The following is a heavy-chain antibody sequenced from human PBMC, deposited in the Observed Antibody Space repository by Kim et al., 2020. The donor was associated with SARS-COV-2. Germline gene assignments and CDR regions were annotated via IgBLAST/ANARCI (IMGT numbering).Heavy chain of an antibody. D-gene: IGHD6-13*01. Sequence: GGSLRLSCAASGFTFSSYGMHWVRQAPGKGLEWVGVISYDGSNKYYADSVKGRFTISRDNSKNTLYLQMNSMRAEDTAVDYCEKDQYSSKWFDYYYYG. CDR1: GFTFSSYG. V-gene: IGHV3-30*18. J-gene: IGHJ6*01. CDR2: ISYDGSNK. CDR3: EKDQYSSKWFDYYYYG.